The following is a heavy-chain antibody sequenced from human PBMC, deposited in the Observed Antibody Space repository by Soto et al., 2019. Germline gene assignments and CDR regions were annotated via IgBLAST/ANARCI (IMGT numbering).Heavy chain of an antibody. J-gene: IGHJ4*02. Sequence: SETLSLTCTVSGDSISAYYWSWIRQPPGKGLEWIGHIYNSGFTNYNPSLKSRVTISVDTPKNQFSLKLTSVTAADTAIYFCARGQAFWTGYYRMPYYFDYWGRGTLVTVSS. CDR3: ARGQAFWTGYYRMPYYFDY. CDR2: IYNSGFT. CDR1: GDSISAYY. D-gene: IGHD3-3*01. V-gene: IGHV4-59*01.